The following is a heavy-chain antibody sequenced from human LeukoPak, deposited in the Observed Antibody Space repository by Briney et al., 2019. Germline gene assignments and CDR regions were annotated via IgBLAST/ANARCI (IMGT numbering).Heavy chain of an antibody. CDR3: VRRDGYNFDY. V-gene: IGHV3-64*02. D-gene: IGHD5-24*01. J-gene: IGHJ4*02. CDR1: GFSFSSYA. Sequence: PGRSLRLSCAASGFSFSSYAIHWVRQAPGKGLEYVSAVCSNAACAYYADSVRGRFSMSRDNSKNTVWLQMDNLRVEDMAIYYCVRRDGYNFDYWGRGTLVTVSS. CDR2: VCSNAACA.